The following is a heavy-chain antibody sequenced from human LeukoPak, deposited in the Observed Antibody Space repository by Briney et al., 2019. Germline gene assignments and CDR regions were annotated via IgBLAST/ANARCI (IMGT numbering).Heavy chain of an antibody. D-gene: IGHD3-10*01. Sequence: SETLSLTCTVSGGSISSYYWSWLRQPPGKGLEWIGYIYYSGSTYYNPSLKSRVTISVDTSRNQFSLKLSSVTAADTAVYYCARDLGGSYSYFDYWGQGTLVTVSS. J-gene: IGHJ4*02. V-gene: IGHV4-59*12. CDR3: ARDLGGSYSYFDY. CDR2: IYYSGST. CDR1: GGSISSYY.